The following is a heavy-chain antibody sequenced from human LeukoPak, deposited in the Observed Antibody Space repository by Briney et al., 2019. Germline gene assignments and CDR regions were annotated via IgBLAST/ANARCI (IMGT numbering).Heavy chain of an antibody. D-gene: IGHD6-13*01. V-gene: IGHV3-48*04. CDR3: ARGSSSWSTYYYYGMDV. CDR1: RFTFSSYS. CDR2: ISSSSSTI. Sequence: GGSLRLSCAASRFTFSSYSMNWVRQAPGKGLEWVSYISSSSSTIYYADSVKGRFTISRDNAKNSLYLQMNSLRAEDTAVYYCARGSSSWSTYYYYGMDVWGQGATVTVSS. J-gene: IGHJ6*02.